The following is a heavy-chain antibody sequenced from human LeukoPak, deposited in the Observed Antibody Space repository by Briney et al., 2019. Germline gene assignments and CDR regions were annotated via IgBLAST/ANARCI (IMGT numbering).Heavy chain of an antibody. Sequence: ASVTVSCKASGYTFTSYGIRWVRQAPGQGLEWMGWISAYNGNTNYAQKLQGRVTMTTDTSTSTAYMELRRLRSDDTAVYYCARDGGVPPRPSVVVSAIAYVAFDIWGQGTMVTVSS. CDR1: GYTFTSYG. V-gene: IGHV1-18*01. CDR2: ISAYNGNT. CDR3: ARDGGVPPRPSVVVSAIAYVAFDI. J-gene: IGHJ3*02. D-gene: IGHD2-21*02.